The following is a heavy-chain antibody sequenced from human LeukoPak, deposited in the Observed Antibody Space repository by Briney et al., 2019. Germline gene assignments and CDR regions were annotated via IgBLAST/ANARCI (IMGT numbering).Heavy chain of an antibody. CDR3: ARVLVDSSGYYGDY. V-gene: IGHV1-69*04. Sequence: GASVKVSCKASGGTFSSYAISWVRQAPGQGLEWMGRIIPILGIANYAQKFQGRVTITADKTTSTAYMELSSLRSEDTAVYYCARVLVDSSGYYGDYWGQGTLVTVSS. D-gene: IGHD3-22*01. J-gene: IGHJ4*02. CDR1: GGTFSSYA. CDR2: IIPILGIA.